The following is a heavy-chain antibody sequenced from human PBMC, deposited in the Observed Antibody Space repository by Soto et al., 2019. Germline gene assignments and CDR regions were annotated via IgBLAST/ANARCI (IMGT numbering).Heavy chain of an antibody. Sequence: PSETLSLTCTVSGGSVSSGSYYWSWIRQPPGKGLEWIGYIYYSGSTNYNPSLKSRVTISVDTSKNQFSLKLSSVTAADTAVYYCAREGGINCSSTSCHYYFAFSGQGTLVTVSS. CDR2: IYYSGST. V-gene: IGHV4-61*01. D-gene: IGHD2-2*01. CDR3: AREGGINCSSTSCHYYFAF. CDR1: GGSVSSGSYY. J-gene: IGHJ4*02.